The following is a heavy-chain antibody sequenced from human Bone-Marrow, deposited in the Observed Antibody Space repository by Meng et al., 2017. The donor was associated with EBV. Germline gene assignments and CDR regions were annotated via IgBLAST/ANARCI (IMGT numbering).Heavy chain of an antibody. CDR3: ARDPTYGSGTHFDS. J-gene: IGHJ4*02. D-gene: IGHD3-10*01. CDR2: IYTGGIT. V-gene: IGHV3-53*01. Sequence: EVQVVESGGGWIPPGGSLSRSCAAAGFSVSSNYMSWVRQASGKGLELVSIIYTGGITYYADSVKGRFTISRDNSKNTLYLQMNSLRAEDTAVYFCARDPTYGSGTHFDSWCQGTLVTVSS. CDR1: GFSVSSNY.